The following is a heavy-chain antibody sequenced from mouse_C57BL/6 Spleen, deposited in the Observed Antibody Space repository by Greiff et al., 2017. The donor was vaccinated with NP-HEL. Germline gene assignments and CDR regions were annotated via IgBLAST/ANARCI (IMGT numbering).Heavy chain of an antibody. Sequence: EVKVEESGGGLVQPGGSMKLSCVASGFTFSNYWMNWVRQSPEKGLEWVAQIRLKSDNYATHYAESVKGRFTISRDDSKSSVYLQMNNLRAEDTGIYYCTGDSNWYFDVWGTGTTVTVSS. J-gene: IGHJ1*03. V-gene: IGHV6-3*01. CDR1: GFTFSNYW. CDR3: TGDSNWYFDV. CDR2: IRLKSDNYAT.